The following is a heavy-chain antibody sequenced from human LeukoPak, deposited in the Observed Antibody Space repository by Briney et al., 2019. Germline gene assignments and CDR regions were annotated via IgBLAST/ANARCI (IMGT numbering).Heavy chain of an antibody. J-gene: IGHJ4*02. D-gene: IGHD1-7*01. CDR2: INHSGST. CDR1: GGSFSGYY. V-gene: IGHV4-34*01. CDR3: ARARETTKPPRWFIDYFDY. Sequence: SETLSLTCAVYGGSFSGYYWSWIRQPPGKGLEWIGEINHSGSTNYNPSLKSRVTISVDTPKNQFSLKLSSVTAADMAVYYCARARETTKPPRWFIDYFDYWGQGTLVTVSS.